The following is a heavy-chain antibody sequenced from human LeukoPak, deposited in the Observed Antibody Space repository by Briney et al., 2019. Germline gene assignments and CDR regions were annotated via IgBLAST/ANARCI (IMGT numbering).Heavy chain of an antibody. J-gene: IGHJ4*02. CDR1: GFTFSLYG. V-gene: IGHV3-33*06. Sequence: PGGSLRLSCAAPGFTFSLYGMHWVRQAPGKGLEWVALISNDGSKTYYADSVKGRFTISRDNSKNTVYLQVSSLRADDTAVYYCAKDSRGANFFGDFDYWGQGTLVTVSS. D-gene: IGHD3-10*01. CDR2: ISNDGSKT. CDR3: AKDSRGANFFGDFDY.